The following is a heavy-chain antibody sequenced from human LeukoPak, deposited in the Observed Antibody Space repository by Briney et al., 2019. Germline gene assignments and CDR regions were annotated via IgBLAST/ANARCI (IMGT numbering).Heavy chain of an antibody. CDR3: ARDLVHHRLLATVYNWFDP. D-gene: IGHD3-3*02. V-gene: IGHV1-18*01. CDR1: GYTLTSHG. Sequence: ASVKVSCKASGYTLTSHGMSWVRQAPGQGLEWMGWINTYNGNTKYAKKFQGRVTMTTDTSTSTAYMELRSLRSDDTAVYYCARDLVHHRLLATVYNWFDPWGQGTLVTVSS. J-gene: IGHJ5*02. CDR2: INTYNGNT.